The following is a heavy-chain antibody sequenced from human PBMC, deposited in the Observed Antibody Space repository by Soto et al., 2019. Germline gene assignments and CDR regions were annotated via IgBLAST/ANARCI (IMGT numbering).Heavy chain of an antibody. D-gene: IGHD1-26*01. Sequence: QLQLQESGPGLVKPSETLSLTCTVSGGSISSSSYYWGWIRQPPGKGLEWIGSINYSGSTYYNPPLTSRVTISVDTSKNQFSLKLSSVTAADTAVYYCAKTYSGSYSPFDYWGQGTLVTVSS. CDR1: GGSISSSSYY. J-gene: IGHJ4*02. V-gene: IGHV4-39*01. CDR3: AKTYSGSYSPFDY. CDR2: INYSGST.